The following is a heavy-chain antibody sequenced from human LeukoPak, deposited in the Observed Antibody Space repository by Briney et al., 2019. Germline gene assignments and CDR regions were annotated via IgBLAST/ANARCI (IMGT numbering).Heavy chain of an antibody. CDR1: GYTFTGYY. Sequence: ASVKVSCKASGYTFTGYYMHWVRQAPGQGLERMGWINPDSDGTNYAQKFQGRVTMTRDTSISTAYMELSRLRSDDTAVYYCARVVNEWELATIDYWGQGTLVTVSS. J-gene: IGHJ4*02. D-gene: IGHD1-26*01. CDR2: INPDSDGT. CDR3: ARVVNEWELATIDY. V-gene: IGHV1-2*02.